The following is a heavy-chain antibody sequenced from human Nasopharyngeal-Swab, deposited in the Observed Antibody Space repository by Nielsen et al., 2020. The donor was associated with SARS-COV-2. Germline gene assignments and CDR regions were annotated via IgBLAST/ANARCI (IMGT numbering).Heavy chain of an antibody. CDR1: GFVFSSVW. Sequence: SCAASGFVFSSVWMSWVRQAPGKGQEWVGRIKRKADGGTVEYATAVRGRFSISRDDSRNTLFLQMNRLKTEDTAVYYCTTLHRTGWFWGQGTLVTVSS. V-gene: IGHV3-15*01. CDR3: TTLHRTGWF. D-gene: IGHD6-19*01. J-gene: IGHJ4*02. CDR2: IKRKADGGTV.